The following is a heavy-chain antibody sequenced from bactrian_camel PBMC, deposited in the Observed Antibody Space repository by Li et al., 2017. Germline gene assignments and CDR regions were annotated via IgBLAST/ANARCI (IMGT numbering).Heavy chain of an antibody. V-gene: IGHV3-2*01. Sequence: HVQLVESGGGLVQSGGSLRLSCVASGFTFSSRSMAWVRQAPGKGLEWVSTIAGDATKTDYSDALMGRFSVSRDNTKNTMYLQMNSLQSEDTGLYYCATRGVVVRGPPDEYDYWGQGTQVTVS. CDR1: GFTFSSRS. CDR2: IAGDATKT. CDR3: ATRGVVVRGPPDEYDY. D-gene: IGHD2*01. J-gene: IGHJ4*01.